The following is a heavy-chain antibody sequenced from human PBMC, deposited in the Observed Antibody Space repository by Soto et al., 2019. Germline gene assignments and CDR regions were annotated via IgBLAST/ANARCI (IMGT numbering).Heavy chain of an antibody. D-gene: IGHD2-15*01. V-gene: IGHV4-30-2*01. CDR2: IYHSGST. CDR3: ARGRRNRAVVTYFDY. Sequence: QLQLQESGSGLVKPSQTLSLTCAVSGGSISSGGYSWSWIRQPPGKGLEWIGYIYHSGSTYYNPSLKSRVTISVDRSKNQFSLKLSSVTAADTAVYYCARGRRNRAVVTYFDYWGQGTLVTVSS. J-gene: IGHJ4*02. CDR1: GGSISSGGYS.